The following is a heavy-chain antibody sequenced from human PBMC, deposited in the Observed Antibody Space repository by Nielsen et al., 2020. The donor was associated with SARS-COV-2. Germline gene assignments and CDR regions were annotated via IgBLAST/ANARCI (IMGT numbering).Heavy chain of an antibody. D-gene: IGHD3-10*01. CDR1: GFTFSSYG. J-gene: IGHJ4*02. CDR3: AGGITMVRGVIPY. V-gene: IGHV3-30*03. Sequence: GGSLRLSCAASGFTFSSYGMHWVRQAPGKGLEWVAVISYDGSNKYYADSVKGRFTISRDNSKNTLYLQMNSLRAEDTAVYYCAGGITMVRGVIPYWGQGTLVTVSS. CDR2: ISYDGSNK.